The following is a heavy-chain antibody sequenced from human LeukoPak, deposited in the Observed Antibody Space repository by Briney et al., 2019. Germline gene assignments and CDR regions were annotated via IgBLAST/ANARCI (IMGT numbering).Heavy chain of an antibody. D-gene: IGHD6-13*01. V-gene: IGHV4-59*08. J-gene: IGHJ2*01. Sequence: SETLSLTCTVSGGSISSYYWSWIRQPPGKGLEWIGYIYYSGSTNYNPFLKRRVTISVDTSENQFSLKLSSVTAADTAVYFCARQASWLPYFDLWGRGTLVTVSS. CDR1: GGSISSYY. CDR3: ARQASWLPYFDL. CDR2: IYYSGST.